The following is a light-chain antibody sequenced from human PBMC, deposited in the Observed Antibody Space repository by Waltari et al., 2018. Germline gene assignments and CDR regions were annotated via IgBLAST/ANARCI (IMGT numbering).Light chain of an antibody. V-gene: IGLV2-23*02. J-gene: IGLJ3*02. CDR1: SSDVGSFNL. CDR2: EVI. CDR3: CSYAGSSTWV. Sequence: QSALTQPASVSGSPGQSITISCTGTSSDVGSFNLVSWYQQHPGEAPKLMIYEVIKRPSGVSNRFAGSKSGNTASLTISGLQAEDEADYYCCSYAGSSTWVFGGGTKLTVL.